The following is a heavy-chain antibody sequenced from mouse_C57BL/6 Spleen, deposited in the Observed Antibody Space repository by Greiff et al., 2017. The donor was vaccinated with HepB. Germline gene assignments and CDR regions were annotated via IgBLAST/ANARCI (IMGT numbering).Heavy chain of an antibody. CDR2: IDPETGGT. CDR3: TRRGDSSGSGFAY. D-gene: IGHD3-2*02. J-gene: IGHJ3*01. Sequence: QVQLQQSGAELVRPGASVTLSCKASGYTFTDYEMHWVKRTPVHGLEWIGAIDPETGGTAYNQKFKGKAILTADKSSSTAYMELRSLTSEDSAVYYCTRRGDSSGSGFAYWGQGTLVTVSA. CDR1: GYTFTDYE. V-gene: IGHV1-15*01.